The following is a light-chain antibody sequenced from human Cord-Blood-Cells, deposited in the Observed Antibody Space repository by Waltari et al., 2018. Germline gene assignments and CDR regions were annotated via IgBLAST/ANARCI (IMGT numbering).Light chain of an antibody. V-gene: IGLV2-23*02. J-gene: IGLJ1*01. CDR1: SSDVGSYNL. CDR2: EVS. CDR3: CSYAGSSTFYV. Sequence: QSALTQPASVSGSPGQSITIPCTGTSSDVGSYNLVPWYQQHPGKAPKLMIYEVSKRPSGVSNRFSGSKSGNTASLTISGLQAEDEADYYCCSYAGSSTFYVFGTGTKVTVL.